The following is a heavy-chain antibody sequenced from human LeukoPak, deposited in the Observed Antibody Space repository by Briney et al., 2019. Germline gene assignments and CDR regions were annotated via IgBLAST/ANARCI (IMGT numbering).Heavy chain of an antibody. CDR2: MKGTGET. CDR3: ARASWVSTADAVR. J-gene: IGHJ4*02. D-gene: IGHD3-16*01. CDR1: GLSFSSFT. Sequence: GGSLTLSCAASGLSFSSFTMSWVRQAPARGLEWLSSMKGTGETIYADSVKGRCTLFRDSSRNTVYLQLNNLRVEDTAVYYCARASWVSTADAVRWGQGTVVTVSS. V-gene: IGHV3-23*01.